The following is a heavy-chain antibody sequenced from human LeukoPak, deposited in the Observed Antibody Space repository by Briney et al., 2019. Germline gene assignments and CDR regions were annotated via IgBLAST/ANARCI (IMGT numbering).Heavy chain of an antibody. V-gene: IGHV4-39*07. CDR1: GGSIRSSSYY. CDR2: ILYSGRT. CDR3: ATVVVATVQFDYFYYYMDV. J-gene: IGHJ6*03. D-gene: IGHD1-26*01. Sequence: PETPSLTRTVPGGSIRSSSYYWGWIRQPPGKGLEWLGSILYSGRTYYNTSLKSRVTISVATSKNQFSLKPSSVTAAATVVYFWATVVVATVQFDYFYYYMDVWSKGTTVTVSS.